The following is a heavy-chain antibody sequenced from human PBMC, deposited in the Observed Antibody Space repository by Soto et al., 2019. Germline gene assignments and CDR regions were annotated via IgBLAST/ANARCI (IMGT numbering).Heavy chain of an antibody. V-gene: IGHV3-23*01. CDR2: ISGGTSST. CDR1: GFTFSSYA. D-gene: IGHD6-13*01. Sequence: EVQLLESGGGLVQPGGSLRLSCAASGFTFSSYAMSWVRQAPGKGLEGVSAISGGTSSTYYADSVKGRFTISRDNSKKTLYLQMNSLRAEDTAVYYCAKERWAAAGTPTLDYWGQGTLVTVSS. CDR3: AKERWAAAGTPTLDY. J-gene: IGHJ4*02.